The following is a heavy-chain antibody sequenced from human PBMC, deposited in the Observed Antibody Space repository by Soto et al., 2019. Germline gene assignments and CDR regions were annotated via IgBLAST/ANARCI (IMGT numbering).Heavy chain of an antibody. CDR1: GYSLTHND. D-gene: IGHD3-16*01. V-gene: IGHV1-8*01. J-gene: IGHJ5*02. CDR3: ARMATFGSLNWFDP. Sequence: ASVQVSCKASGYSLTHNDVSWVRPAIGQGLEWMGWMNPGSGDTGYAQKFQGRVTMTRDISIATAYLELSSLRSDDTAIYYCARMATFGSLNWFDPWGQGTLVTVSS. CDR2: MNPGSGDT.